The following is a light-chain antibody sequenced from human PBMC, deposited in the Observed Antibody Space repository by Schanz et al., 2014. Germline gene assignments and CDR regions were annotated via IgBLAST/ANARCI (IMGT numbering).Light chain of an antibody. J-gene: IGKJ1*01. V-gene: IGKV3-20*01. CDR3: QQYGSAPRT. CDR1: QSVRSF. Sequence: PGERATLSCRASQSVRSFLAWYQHKPGQAPRLLIHDASNRATGIPARFSGSGSGTDFTLTIGRLEPEDFAVYYCQQYGSAPRTFGQGTKVEIK. CDR2: DAS.